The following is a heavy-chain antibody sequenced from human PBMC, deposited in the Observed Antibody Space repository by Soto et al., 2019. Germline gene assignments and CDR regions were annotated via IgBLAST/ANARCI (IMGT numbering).Heavy chain of an antibody. J-gene: IGHJ3*02. D-gene: IGHD2-15*01. CDR2: FDPEDGET. Sequence: ASVNVSCKFSGYTLTELSIHWGRQAPGKGLECMGGFDPEDGETIYAQKFQGRVTMTEDTSTDTAYMELSSLRSEDTAVYYCATGDYCSGGSCFDAFDIWGQGTMVTVSS. V-gene: IGHV1-24*01. CDR3: ATGDYCSGGSCFDAFDI. CDR1: GYTLTELS.